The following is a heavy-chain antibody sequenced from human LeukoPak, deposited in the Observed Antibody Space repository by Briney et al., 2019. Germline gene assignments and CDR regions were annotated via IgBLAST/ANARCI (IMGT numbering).Heavy chain of an antibody. CDR2: ISAYNGNT. V-gene: IGHV1-18*04. CDR3: ARARAAGTPTLFDY. Sequence: GASVKVSCKAPGYTFTSYGISWVRQAPGQGLEWMGWISAYNGNTNYAQKLQGRVTMTTDTSTSTAYMELRSLRSDDTAVYYCARARAAGTPTLFDYWGQGTLVTVSS. CDR1: GYTFTSYG. J-gene: IGHJ4*02. D-gene: IGHD6-13*01.